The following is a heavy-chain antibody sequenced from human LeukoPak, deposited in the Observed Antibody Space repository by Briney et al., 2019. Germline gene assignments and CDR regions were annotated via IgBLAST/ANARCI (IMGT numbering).Heavy chain of an antibody. Sequence: SETLSLTRTVSGGSISSYYWSWIRQPPGKGLEWIGYIYYSGSTNYNPSLKSRVTISVDTSKNQFSLKLSSVTAADTAVYYCARYSGSYLALFDYWGQGTLVTVSS. CDR2: IYYSGST. CDR3: ARYSGSYLALFDY. D-gene: IGHD1-26*01. CDR1: GGSISSYY. V-gene: IGHV4-59*08. J-gene: IGHJ4*02.